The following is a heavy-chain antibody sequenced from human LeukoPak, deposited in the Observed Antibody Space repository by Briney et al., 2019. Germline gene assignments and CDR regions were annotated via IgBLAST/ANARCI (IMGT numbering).Heavy chain of an antibody. J-gene: IGHJ4*02. D-gene: IGHD2-2*01. Sequence: SETLSLTCTVSGGSISSSSYYWGWIRQPPGKGLEWIGSIYYSGSTYYNPSLKSRVTISVDTSKNQFSLKLSSVTAADTAVYYCAMGGVYCSSTSCPRGSPSGNFDYWGQGTLVTVSS. CDR1: GGSISSSSYY. V-gene: IGHV4-39*01. CDR3: AMGGVYCSSTSCPRGSPSGNFDY. CDR2: IYYSGST.